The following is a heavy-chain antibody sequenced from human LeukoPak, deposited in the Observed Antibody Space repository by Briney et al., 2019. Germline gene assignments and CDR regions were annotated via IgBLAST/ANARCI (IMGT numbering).Heavy chain of an antibody. CDR1: GYTFTVYY. Sequence: ASVKVSCKASGYTFTVYYMHWVRQAPGQGLEWMGWINPNSGGTNYAQKFQGRVTMTRDTSISTAYMELSRLRSDDTAVYYCARAKGYSSSSGVGYYYMDVWGKGTTVTVSS. J-gene: IGHJ6*03. V-gene: IGHV1-2*02. CDR3: ARAKGYSSSSGVGYYYMDV. D-gene: IGHD6-6*01. CDR2: INPNSGGT.